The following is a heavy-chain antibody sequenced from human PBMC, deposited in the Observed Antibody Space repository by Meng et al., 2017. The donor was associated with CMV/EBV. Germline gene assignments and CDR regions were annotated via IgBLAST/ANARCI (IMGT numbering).Heavy chain of an antibody. CDR3: AREDACY. J-gene: IGHJ4*02. Sequence: VPLVESGGGVVQPGRSLRLSCAASGFTFSSYAMHWVRQAPGKGLEWVAVISYDGSNKYYADSVKGRFTISRDNSKNTLYLQMNSLRAEDTAVYYCAREDACYWGQGTLVTVSS. CDR2: ISYDGSNK. V-gene: IGHV3-30-3*01. CDR1: GFTFSSYA.